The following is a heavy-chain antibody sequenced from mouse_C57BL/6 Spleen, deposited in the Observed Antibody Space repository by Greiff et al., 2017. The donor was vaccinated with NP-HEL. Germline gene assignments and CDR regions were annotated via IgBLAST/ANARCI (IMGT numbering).Heavy chain of an antibody. Sequence: VKLQQPGAELVRPGSSVKLSCKASGYTFTSYWLDWVKQRPGQGLEWIGNIYPSDSETHYNQKFKDKATLTADKSSSTAYMQLSSLTSEDSAVYFCARGGFPFDYWGQGTTLTVSS. CDR2: IYPSDSET. CDR1: GYTFTSYW. J-gene: IGHJ2*01. V-gene: IGHV1-61*01. CDR3: ARGGFPFDY.